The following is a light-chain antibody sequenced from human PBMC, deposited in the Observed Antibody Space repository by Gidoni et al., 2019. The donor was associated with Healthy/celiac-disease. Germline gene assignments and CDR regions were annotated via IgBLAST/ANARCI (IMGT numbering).Light chain of an antibody. V-gene: IGLV2-14*01. CDR3: SSYTSSSTSRV. CDR1: SSDVCGYNY. CDR2: DVS. J-gene: IGLJ3*02. Sequence: QSALTQPASVSGSPGQSITISCTGTSSDVCGYNYVSWYQQHPGKAPKLMIYDVSNRPSGVSNRFSGSKSGNTASLTISGLQAEDEADYYCSSYTSSSTSRVFGGGTKLTVL.